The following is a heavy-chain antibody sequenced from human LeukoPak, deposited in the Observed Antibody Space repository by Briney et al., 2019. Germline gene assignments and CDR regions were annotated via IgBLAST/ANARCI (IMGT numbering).Heavy chain of an antibody. Sequence: GGSLRLSCEASGFTFSTYNMNWVRQAPGKRLEWVSSITSSSSYVFYADSVKGRFTISRDNAKNSLYLQMNRLRAEDTAVYYCARERQLERLAFGKEGSAFDYWGQGTLVTVSS. V-gene: IGHV3-21*01. CDR2: ITSSSSYV. J-gene: IGHJ4*02. CDR3: ARERQLERLAFGKEGSAFDY. D-gene: IGHD1-1*01. CDR1: GFTFSTYN.